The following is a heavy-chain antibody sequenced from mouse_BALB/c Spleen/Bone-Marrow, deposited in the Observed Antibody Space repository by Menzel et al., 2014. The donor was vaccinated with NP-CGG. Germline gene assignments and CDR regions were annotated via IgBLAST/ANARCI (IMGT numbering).Heavy chain of an antibody. J-gene: IGHJ3*01. CDR3: AMTARGGFAY. Sequence: SGPELVKPGALVKISCKASGYTFTSYDINWVKQRPGQGLEWIGWIYPGDGSTKYNEKFKGMATLAADKSSSTAYMQVSSLTSENSAVYFCAMTARGGFAYWGQGTLVTVSA. V-gene: IGHV1S33*01. D-gene: IGHD3-2*01. CDR1: GYTFTSYD. CDR2: IYPGDGST.